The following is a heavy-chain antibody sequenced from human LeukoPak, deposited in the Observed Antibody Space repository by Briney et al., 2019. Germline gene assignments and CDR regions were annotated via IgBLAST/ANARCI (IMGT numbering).Heavy chain of an antibody. V-gene: IGHV1-69*04. CDR1: GGTFSSYA. D-gene: IGHD6-19*01. J-gene: IGHJ5*02. CDR3: ARQMGIAVAGLKYNWFDP. Sequence: SVKVSCKASGGTFSSYAISWVRQAPGQGLEWMGRIIPILGIANYAQKFQGRVTITADKSTSTAYMELSSLRSEDTAVYYCARQMGIAVAGLKYNWFDPWGQGTLVTVSS. CDR2: IIPILGIA.